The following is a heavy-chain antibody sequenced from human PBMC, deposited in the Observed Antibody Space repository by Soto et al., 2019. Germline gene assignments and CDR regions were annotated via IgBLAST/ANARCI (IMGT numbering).Heavy chain of an antibody. Sequence: QVQLEQSGGEVKKPGSSVKVSCRVSGGIFSDYAVSWVRQAPGQGLQWVGGIIPKFGTAKYARKFEDRVTLTAAELTSTVYMEINNLRSEDTALYYCARDKLSSLVVETPPLFDSWGQGTLLTVSS. CDR1: GGIFSDYA. J-gene: IGHJ5*01. V-gene: IGHV1-69*12. D-gene: IGHD2-21*01. CDR2: IIPKFGTA. CDR3: ARDKLSSLVVETPPLFDS.